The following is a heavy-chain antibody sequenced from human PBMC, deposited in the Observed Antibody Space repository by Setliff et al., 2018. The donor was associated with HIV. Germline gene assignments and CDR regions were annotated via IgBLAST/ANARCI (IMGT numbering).Heavy chain of an antibody. CDR1: RSTFNSHT. D-gene: IGHD6-19*01. CDR3: VPLLLAVAGTRFSGFFDY. V-gene: IGHV1-8*01. CDR2: ITLYNGNT. J-gene: IGHJ4*02. Sequence: ASVKVSCKASRSTFNSHTISWVRQAPGQGLERMRWITLYNGNTNYAKKFQSRVTITRGMSLRTAYIELSSLRSEDSAVYYWVPLLLAVAGTRFSGFFDYWGQGTLVTVSS.